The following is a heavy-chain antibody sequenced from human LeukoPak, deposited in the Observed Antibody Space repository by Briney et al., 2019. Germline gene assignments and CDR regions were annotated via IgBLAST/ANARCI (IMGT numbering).Heavy chain of an antibody. CDR2: ISYDGSNK. V-gene: IGHV3-30*04. D-gene: IGHD1/OR15-1a*01. CDR3: ARIDEQGDY. J-gene: IGHJ4*02. Sequence: GGSLRLSCAASGFTFSSYAMSWVRQAPGKGLEWVAVISYDGSNKYYADSVKGRFTISRDNSKNTLYLQMNSLRAEDTAVYYCARIDEQGDYWGQGTLVTVSS. CDR1: GFTFSSYA.